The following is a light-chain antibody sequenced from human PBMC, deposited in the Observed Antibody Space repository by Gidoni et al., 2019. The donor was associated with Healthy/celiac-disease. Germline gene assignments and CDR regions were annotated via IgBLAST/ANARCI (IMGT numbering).Light chain of an antibody. CDR1: QSISSY. J-gene: IGKJ4*01. CDR3: QQSYSTPLT. CDR2: AAS. V-gene: IGKV1-39*01. Sequence: DIQMTQSPSSLSASVGDRVTITCRESQSISSYFNWYQQKPGKAPKLLIYAASSLQSGVPSRFSGSGSGTEITLTISSLQTEDFATYYCQQSYSTPLTFGGGTKVEIK.